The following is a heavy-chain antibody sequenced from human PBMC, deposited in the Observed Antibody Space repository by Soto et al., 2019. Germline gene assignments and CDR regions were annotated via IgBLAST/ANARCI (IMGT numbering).Heavy chain of an antibody. CDR2: INAGNGNT. J-gene: IGHJ6*02. Sequence: ASVKVSCKASGYTFTSYAMHWVRQAPGQRLEWMGWINAGNGNTKYSQKFQGRVTITRDTSASTAYMELSSLRSEDTAVHYCARMYYDILTGPSGSGMDVWGQGTTVTVSS. CDR3: ARMYYDILTGPSGSGMDV. CDR1: GYTFTSYA. D-gene: IGHD3-9*01. V-gene: IGHV1-3*01.